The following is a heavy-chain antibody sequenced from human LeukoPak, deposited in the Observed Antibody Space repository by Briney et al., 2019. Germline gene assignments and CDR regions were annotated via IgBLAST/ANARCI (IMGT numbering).Heavy chain of an antibody. CDR1: GGTFSSYA. D-gene: IGHD3-10*01. CDR2: IIPIFGTA. CDR3: ARVGVRYYGSGSRVNWFDP. Sequence: ASVKVSCKASGGTFSSYAISWVRQAPGQGLEWMGGIIPIFGTANYAQKFQGRVTITTDESTSTAYMELSSLRSDDTAVYYCARVGVRYYGSGSRVNWFDPWGQGTLVTVSS. V-gene: IGHV1-69*05. J-gene: IGHJ5*02.